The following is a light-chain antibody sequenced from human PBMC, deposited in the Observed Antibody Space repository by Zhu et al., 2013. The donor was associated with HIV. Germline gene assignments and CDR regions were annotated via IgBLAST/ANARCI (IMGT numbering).Light chain of an antibody. CDR2: KAS. Sequence: DIQMTQSPSTVSASVGDRVTITCRASQNVNSWLAWYQQKPGIAPRLLIYKASRLETGVPSRFSGSGSGTEFSLTISSLQPDDFATYYCQQYHSFMYTFGQGTQVGDQ. V-gene: IGKV1-5*03. CDR3: QQYHSFMYT. CDR1: QNVNSW. J-gene: IGKJ2*01.